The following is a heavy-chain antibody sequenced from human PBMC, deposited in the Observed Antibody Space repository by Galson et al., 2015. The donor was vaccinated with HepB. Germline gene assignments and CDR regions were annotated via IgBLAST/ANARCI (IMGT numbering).Heavy chain of an antibody. J-gene: IGHJ6*02. Sequence: SLRLSCAASGFTFSSYAMHWVRQAPGKGLEWVAVISYDGSNKYYADSVKGRFTISRDNSKNTLYLQMNSLRAEDTAVYYCAREKYYYGSGSYLRTHAGWDYGMDVWGQGTTVTVSS. CDR2: ISYDGSNK. CDR3: AREKYYYGSGSYLRTHAGWDYGMDV. V-gene: IGHV3-30*04. D-gene: IGHD3-10*01. CDR1: GFTFSSYA.